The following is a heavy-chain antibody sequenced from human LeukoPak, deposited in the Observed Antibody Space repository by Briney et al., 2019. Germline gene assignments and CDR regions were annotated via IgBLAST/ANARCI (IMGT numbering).Heavy chain of an antibody. V-gene: IGHV4-61*02. D-gene: IGHD5-18*01. CDR1: GGSISSGSYY. CDR2: IYTSGST. Sequence: SQTLSLTCTVSGGSISSGSYYWSWIRQPAGTGLEWIGRIYTSGSTNYNPSLKSRVAISVDTSKNQFSLKLSSVTAADTAVYYCASGDTAMGVYWGQGTLVTVSS. CDR3: ASGDTAMGVY. J-gene: IGHJ4*02.